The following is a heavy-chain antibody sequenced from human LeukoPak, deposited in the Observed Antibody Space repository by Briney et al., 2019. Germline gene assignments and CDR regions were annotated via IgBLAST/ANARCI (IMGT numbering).Heavy chain of an antibody. CDR1: GFTVSSNY. V-gene: IGHV3-53*01. Sequence: GGSLRLSCAASGFTVSSNYMSWVRQAPGKGLEWVSVIYSGGSTYYADSVKGRFTISRDNSKNTLYLQMNSLRAEDTAVYYCARLRYGAHFDYWGQGTLVTVSS. J-gene: IGHJ4*02. D-gene: IGHD4-17*01. CDR2: IYSGGST. CDR3: ARLRYGAHFDY.